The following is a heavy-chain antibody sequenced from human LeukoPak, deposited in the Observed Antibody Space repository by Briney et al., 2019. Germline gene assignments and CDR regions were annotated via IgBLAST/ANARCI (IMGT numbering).Heavy chain of an antibody. CDR1: GFTFGSYA. CDR2: ISGSGGST. Sequence: PGGSLRLSCAASGFTFGSYAMSWVRQAPGKGLEWVSAISGSGGSTYYADSVKGRFTISRDNSKNTLYLQMNSLRAEDTAVYYCAKREDWTGVVGAIDYWGQGTLVTVSS. V-gene: IGHV3-23*01. D-gene: IGHD2-15*01. J-gene: IGHJ4*02. CDR3: AKREDWTGVVGAIDY.